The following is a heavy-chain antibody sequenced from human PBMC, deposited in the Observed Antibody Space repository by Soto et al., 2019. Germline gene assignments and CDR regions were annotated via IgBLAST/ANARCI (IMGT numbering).Heavy chain of an antibody. Sequence: QVHLVESGGGVVQPGRSLRLSCAASGFIFNRYAMHWVRQAPGKGLEWVAGILYDGSKKYYADSVKGRFIIPRDNSKNMVYLEMSSLRVEDTAVYYCVREDTGSFDHWGQGTLVTVSS. D-gene: IGHD2-8*02. CDR1: GFIFNRYA. CDR3: VREDTGSFDH. J-gene: IGHJ4*02. V-gene: IGHV3-30-3*01. CDR2: ILYDGSKK.